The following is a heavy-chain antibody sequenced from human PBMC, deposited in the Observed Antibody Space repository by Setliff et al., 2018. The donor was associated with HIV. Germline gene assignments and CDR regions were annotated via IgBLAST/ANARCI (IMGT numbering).Heavy chain of an antibody. J-gene: IGHJ5*02. CDR1: GITFSTAS. CDR3: ASRIYYYDSNNFLREEGFDP. CDR2: IDIYHGET. V-gene: IGHV1-18*01. D-gene: IGHD3-22*01. Sequence: ASVKVSCKTSGITFSTASFHWVRQAPGQGLEWMGRIDIYHGETSLPQKLQGRVTMTADTSTNTVYMELRNLASADTGVYYCASRIYYYDSNNFLREEGFDPWGQGTLVTVSS.